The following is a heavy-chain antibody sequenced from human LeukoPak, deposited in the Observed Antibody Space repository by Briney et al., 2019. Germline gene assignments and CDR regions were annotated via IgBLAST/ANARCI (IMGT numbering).Heavy chain of an antibody. CDR1: GFTFSRYG. CDR2: ISYDGSNK. Sequence: GGSLTLSCAASGFTFSRYGTHWVRQAPGKGLEGVTDISYDGSNKYYADSVKGRFTISRDNAKNTLYLQMNSLRAEDTAVYYCAKGNFGGYDSSGYFGYWGQGTLVTVSS. D-gene: IGHD3-22*01. J-gene: IGHJ4*02. CDR3: AKGNFGGYDSSGYFGY. V-gene: IGHV3-30*18.